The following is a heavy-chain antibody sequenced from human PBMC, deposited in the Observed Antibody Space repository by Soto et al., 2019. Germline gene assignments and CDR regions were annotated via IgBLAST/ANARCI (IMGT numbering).Heavy chain of an antibody. CDR3: AKNSGGPNTNFDY. CDR2: ISTSGAST. V-gene: IGHV3-23*01. J-gene: IGHJ4*02. Sequence: PGGSLRLSCAASRFTFSIYGMGWVRQAPGKGLEWVSSISTSGASTYYADSVKGRFTISRDDSRNTLYLQMNSLRAEDTATYYCAKNSGGPNTNFDYWGQGTLVTVS. D-gene: IGHD2-15*01. CDR1: RFTFSIYG.